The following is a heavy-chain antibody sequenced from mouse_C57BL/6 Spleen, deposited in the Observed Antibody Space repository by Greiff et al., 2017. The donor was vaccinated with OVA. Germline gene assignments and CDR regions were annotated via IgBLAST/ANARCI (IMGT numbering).Heavy chain of an antibody. Sequence: VQLQQSGPELVKPGASVKISCKASGYSFTDYNMNWVKQSNGKSLEWIGVINPNYGTTSYNQKFKGKATLTADTSSNTAYLQLSSLTSEDTAIYYCASGGSGYVAFAYWGQGTLVTVSA. V-gene: IGHV1-39*01. CDR3: ASGGSGYVAFAY. CDR2: INPNYGTT. D-gene: IGHD3-2*02. CDR1: GYSFTDYN. J-gene: IGHJ3*01.